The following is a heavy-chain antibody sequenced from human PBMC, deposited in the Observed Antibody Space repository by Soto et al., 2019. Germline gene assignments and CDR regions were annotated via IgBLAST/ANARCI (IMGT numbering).Heavy chain of an antibody. CDR1: GFSLSTSGVG. V-gene: IGHV2-5*02. Sequence: QITLKESGPTLVKPTQTLTLTCTFSGFSLSTSGVGVGWIRQPPGKALEWLALIYWDDDKRYSPSLKSRLTITQDTSKNQVVLTMTNMDPVDTATYYCAHRGSHAYGDLTEQGGDAFDIWGQGTMVTVSS. CDR2: IYWDDDK. D-gene: IGHD4-17*01. CDR3: AHRGSHAYGDLTEQGGDAFDI. J-gene: IGHJ3*02.